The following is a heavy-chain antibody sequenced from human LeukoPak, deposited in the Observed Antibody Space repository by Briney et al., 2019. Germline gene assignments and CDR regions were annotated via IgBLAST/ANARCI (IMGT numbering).Heavy chain of an antibody. D-gene: IGHD3-10*01. CDR2: IYHSGST. V-gene: IGHV4-30-2*01. Sequence: PSQTLSLTCAVSGGSISSGGYSWSWIRQPPGKGLEWIGYIYHSGSTYYNPSLKSRVTISVDRSKNQFSLKLSSVTAADTAVYYCASTLLWFGELQYYFDYWGQGTLVTVSS. CDR3: ASTLLWFGELQYYFDY. CDR1: GGSISSGGYS. J-gene: IGHJ4*02.